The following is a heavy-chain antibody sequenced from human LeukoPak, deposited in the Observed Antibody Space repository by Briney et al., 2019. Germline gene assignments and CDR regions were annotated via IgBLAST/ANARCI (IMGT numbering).Heavy chain of an antibody. CDR2: IIPILGIA. Sequence: GASVKVSCKASGYTFTSYAISWVRQAPGQGLEWMGRIIPILGIANYAQKFQGRVTITADKSTSTAYMELSSLRSEDTAVYYCAVIAQSGSYPPKTIPVLDYWGQGTLVTVSS. CDR1: GYTFTSYA. V-gene: IGHV1-69*04. CDR3: AVIAQSGSYPPKTIPVLDY. J-gene: IGHJ4*02. D-gene: IGHD1-26*01.